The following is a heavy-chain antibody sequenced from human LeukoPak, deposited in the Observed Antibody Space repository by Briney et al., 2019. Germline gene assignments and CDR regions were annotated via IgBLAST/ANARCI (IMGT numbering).Heavy chain of an antibody. V-gene: IGHV3-53*01. CDR3: AKNRYQQLVQLIDY. Sequence: GGSLRLSCAASGFTVRSNYMSWVRQAPGKGLEWVSVIYSGGNTYYADSVKGRFAISRDNSKNTLYLQMNSLRAEDTAVYYCAKNRYQQLVQLIDYWGQGTLVTVSS. CDR1: GFTVRSNY. CDR2: IYSGGNT. D-gene: IGHD6-13*01. J-gene: IGHJ4*02.